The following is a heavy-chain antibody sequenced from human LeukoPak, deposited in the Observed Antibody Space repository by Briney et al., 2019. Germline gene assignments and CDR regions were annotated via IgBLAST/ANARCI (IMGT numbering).Heavy chain of an antibody. CDR1: GFTFSTYW. V-gene: IGHV3-7*01. CDR2: IKEDGSEK. CDR3: ARGGGYSYGSFDY. J-gene: IGHJ4*02. D-gene: IGHD5-18*01. Sequence: GGSLRLSCAGSGFTFSTYWMSWVRQAPGKGLEWVANIKEDGSEKYYVDSVKGRFTISRDNAKNSVYLQMSSLRAEDTAVYYCARGGGYSYGSFDYWGQGTLVTVSS.